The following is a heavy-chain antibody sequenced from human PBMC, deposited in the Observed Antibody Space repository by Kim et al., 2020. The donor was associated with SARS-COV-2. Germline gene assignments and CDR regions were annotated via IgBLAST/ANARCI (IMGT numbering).Heavy chain of an antibody. CDR1: GYSFTSYW. CDR2: IDPSDSYT. V-gene: IGHV5-10-1*01. J-gene: IGHJ4*02. D-gene: IGHD2-15*01. CDR3: ARSAGYCSGGSCSHIDY. Sequence: GESLKISCKGSGYSFTSYWISWVRQMPGKGLEWMGRIDPSDSYTNYSPSFQGHVTISADKSISTAYLQWSSLKASDTAMYYCARSAGYCSGGSCSHIDYWGQGTLVTVSS.